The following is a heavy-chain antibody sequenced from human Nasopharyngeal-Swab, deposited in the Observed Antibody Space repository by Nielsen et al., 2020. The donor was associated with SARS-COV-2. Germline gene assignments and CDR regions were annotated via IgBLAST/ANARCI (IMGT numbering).Heavy chain of an antibody. V-gene: IGHV3-33*01. CDR1: GFTFASYG. CDR2: IWYDGSNK. Sequence: LSLTCAASGFTFASYGMHWVRQAPGKGLEWVAVIWYDGSNKYYANSVKGRFSISRDNSKNTLYLQINSLRVEDTATYYCARAGLWFGELGAFDIWGQGTMVTVSS. J-gene: IGHJ3*02. D-gene: IGHD3-10*01. CDR3: ARAGLWFGELGAFDI.